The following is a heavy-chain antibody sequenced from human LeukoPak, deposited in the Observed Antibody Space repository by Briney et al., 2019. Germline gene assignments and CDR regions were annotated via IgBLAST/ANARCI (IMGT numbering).Heavy chain of an antibody. CDR3: ARDPYSGYDFPYYFDY. Sequence: GGSLRLSCAASGFTFSSYWMSWVRQAPGKGLEWVANIKQDGSEKYYVDSVKGRFTISRDNAKNSLYLQMNSLRAEDTAVYYCARDPYSGYDFPYYFDYWGQGTLVTVSS. CDR2: IKQDGSEK. D-gene: IGHD5-12*01. CDR1: GFTFSSYW. V-gene: IGHV3-7*01. J-gene: IGHJ4*02.